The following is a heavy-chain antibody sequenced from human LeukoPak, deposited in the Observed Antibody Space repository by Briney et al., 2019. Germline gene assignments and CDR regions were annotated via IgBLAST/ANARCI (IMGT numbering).Heavy chain of an antibody. D-gene: IGHD6-13*01. CDR1: GFTFSTYD. CDR2: IGTGDDT. J-gene: IGHJ6*02. V-gene: IGHV3-13*01. CDR3: ARDLSLVRYPYGMDV. Sequence: PGGSLRLSCAASGFTFSTYDMHWVRQVTGKGLEWVSAIGTGDDTYYLGSVKGRFTISRDNSKNTLYLQMNSLRAEDTAVYYCARDLSLVRYPYGMDVWGQGTTVTVSS.